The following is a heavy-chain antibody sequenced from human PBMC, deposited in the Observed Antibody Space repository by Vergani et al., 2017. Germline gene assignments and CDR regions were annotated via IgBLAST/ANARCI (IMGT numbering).Heavy chain of an antibody. Sequence: QVQVVQSGAEVKNSGASVKVSCKTSGYPFSNYYMHWVRQAPGQGLEWMGIINPSGGHTNYAQKFQGRVTMTRDTSTSTVYMELSSLRSEDTAIYYCARGDYGILTGYRYWGQGTLVTVSA. V-gene: IGHV1-46*03. CDR1: GYPFSNYY. J-gene: IGHJ4*02. D-gene: IGHD3-9*01. CDR3: ARGDYGILTGYRY. CDR2: INPSGGHT.